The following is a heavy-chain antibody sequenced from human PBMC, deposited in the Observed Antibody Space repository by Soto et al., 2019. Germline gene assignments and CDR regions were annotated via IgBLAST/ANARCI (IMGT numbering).Heavy chain of an antibody. J-gene: IGHJ4*02. CDR3: ARDRRFSTGVVILYYFDY. CDR1: GGSISSSNW. CDR2: IYHSVST. D-gene: IGHD3-3*01. Sequence: QVQLQESGPGLVKPSGTLSLTCAVSGGSISSSNWWRCVRQPPGKGLEWIGEIYHSVSTNYNPSLKSRVTISVDKSKNQISLKLSSVTAADTAVYYCARDRRFSTGVVILYYFDYWGQGTLVTVSS. V-gene: IGHV4-4*02.